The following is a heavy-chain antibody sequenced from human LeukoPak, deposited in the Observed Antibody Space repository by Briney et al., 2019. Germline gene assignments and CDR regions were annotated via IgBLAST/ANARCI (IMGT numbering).Heavy chain of an antibody. CDR3: ARDYYRGYSSGWYYFDY. D-gene: IGHD6-19*01. J-gene: IGHJ4*02. V-gene: IGHV1-2*02. Sequence: ASVKVSCKASGYTFTGYYMHWVRQAPGQGLEWMGWSNPNSGGTNYAQKFQGRVTMTRDTSISTAYMELSRLRSDDTAVYYCARDYYRGYSSGWYYFDYWGQGTLVTVSS. CDR1: GYTFTGYY. CDR2: SNPNSGGT.